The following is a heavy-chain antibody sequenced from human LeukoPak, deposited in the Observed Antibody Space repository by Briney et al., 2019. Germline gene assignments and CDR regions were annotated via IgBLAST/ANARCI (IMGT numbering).Heavy chain of an antibody. V-gene: IGHV4-59*12. D-gene: IGHD6-19*01. CDR1: GGSISSYY. J-gene: IGHJ4*02. CDR2: IYYSGST. Sequence: SETLSLTCTVSGGSISSYYWSWIRQPPGKGLEWIGYIYYSGSTYYNPSLKSRVTISVDTSKNQFSLKLSSVTAADTAVYYCAREASSGWLDYWGQGTLVTVSS. CDR3: AREASSGWLDY.